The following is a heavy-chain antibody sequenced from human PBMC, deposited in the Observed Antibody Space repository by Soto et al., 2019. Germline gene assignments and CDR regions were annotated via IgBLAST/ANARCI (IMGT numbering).Heavy chain of an antibody. Sequence: SETLSLTCAVYGGSFSGYYLSWIRQPPGKGLEWIGEINHSGSTNYNPSLKSRVTISVDTSKNQFSLKLSSVTAADTAVYYCARVTGRYYYGMDVWGQGTTVTVSS. CDR1: GGSFSGYY. CDR2: INHSGST. J-gene: IGHJ6*02. CDR3: ARVTGRYYYGMDV. V-gene: IGHV4-34*01.